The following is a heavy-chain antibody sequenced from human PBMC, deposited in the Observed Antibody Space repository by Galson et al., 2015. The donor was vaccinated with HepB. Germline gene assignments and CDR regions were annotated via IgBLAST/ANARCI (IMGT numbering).Heavy chain of an antibody. CDR2: ISSDGSST. Sequence: SLRLSCAASGFTFSDYYMSWIRQAPGKGLVWVSRISSDGSSTSYADSVKGRFTISRDNAKNTLYLQMNSLRAEDTAVYYCARDQAGYSPDFDYWGQGTLVTVSS. V-gene: IGHV3-74*01. CDR1: GFTFSDYY. J-gene: IGHJ4*02. CDR3: ARDQAGYSPDFDY. D-gene: IGHD5-18*01.